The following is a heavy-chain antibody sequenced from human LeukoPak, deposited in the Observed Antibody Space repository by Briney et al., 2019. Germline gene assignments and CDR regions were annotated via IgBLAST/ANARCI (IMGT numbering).Heavy chain of an antibody. D-gene: IGHD1-26*01. CDR2: IYYSGST. CDR3: ARDRGGYPYYFDY. CDR1: GGSISSYY. Sequence: PSETLSLTCTVSGGSISSYYWSWIRQPPGKGLEWIGFIYYSGSTNYNPSLKSRVTISVDTSKNQFSLKLSSVTAADTAVYYCARDRGGYPYYFDYWGQGTLVTVSS. V-gene: IGHV4-59*01. J-gene: IGHJ4*02.